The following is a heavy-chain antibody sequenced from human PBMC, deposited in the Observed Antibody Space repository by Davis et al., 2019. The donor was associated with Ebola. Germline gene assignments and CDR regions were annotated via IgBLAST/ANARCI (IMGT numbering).Heavy chain of an antibody. CDR3: ARASPYSSSYYYYYYGMDV. Sequence: PSETLSLTCTVSGGSISSGGYYWSWIRQHPGKGLEWIGYIYYSGSTYYNPSLKSRVTISVDTSKNQFSLKLSSVTAADTAVYYCARASPYSSSYYYYYYGMDVWGQGTTVTVSS. CDR1: GGSISSGGYY. CDR2: IYYSGST. V-gene: IGHV4-31*03. J-gene: IGHJ6*02. D-gene: IGHD6-13*01.